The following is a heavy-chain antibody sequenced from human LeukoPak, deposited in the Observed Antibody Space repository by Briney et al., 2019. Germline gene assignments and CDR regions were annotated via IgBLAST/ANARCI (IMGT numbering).Heavy chain of an antibody. Sequence: SETLSLTCTVSGGSISSSSYYWGWIRQPPGKGLEWIGSIYYSGSTYYNPSLKSRVTISVDTSKNQFSLKLSSVTAADTAVYYCAGQMGQLDNRFDYWGQGTLVTVSS. J-gene: IGHJ4*02. D-gene: IGHD6-13*01. CDR2: IYYSGST. CDR3: AGQMGQLDNRFDY. CDR1: GGSISSSSYY. V-gene: IGHV4-39*01.